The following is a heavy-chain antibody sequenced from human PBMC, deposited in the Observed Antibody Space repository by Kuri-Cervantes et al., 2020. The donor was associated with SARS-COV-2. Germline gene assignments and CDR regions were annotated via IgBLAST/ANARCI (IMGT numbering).Heavy chain of an antibody. CDR3: ATPAGGHDYSNYAY. J-gene: IGHJ4*02. CDR1: GRTFSSYS. CDR2: IIHIFVTA. V-gene: IGHV1-69*13. D-gene: IGHD4-11*01. Sequence: SVKVSCKDTGRTFSSYSISWVRQAAGQGLEWMGGIIHIFVTANFAQKFQGRVTITADESMRTAYMELSSLRSEDTAVYYCATPAGGHDYSNYAYWGQGTLVTVSS.